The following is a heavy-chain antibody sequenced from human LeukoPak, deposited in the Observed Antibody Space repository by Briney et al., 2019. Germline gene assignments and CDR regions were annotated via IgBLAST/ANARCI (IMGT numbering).Heavy chain of an antibody. CDR3: ARGSSRAFDY. D-gene: IGHD2-2*01. CDR2: IYSGGTT. CDR1: GFTVSSNY. J-gene: IGHJ4*02. V-gene: IGHV3-53*01. Sequence: GGSLRLSCAASGFTVSSNYMSWVRQAPGKGLEWVSVIYSGGTTNHADSVKGRFTVSRDDSKNTLYLQMNSLRAEDTAVYFCARGSSRAFDYWGQGTLVTVSS.